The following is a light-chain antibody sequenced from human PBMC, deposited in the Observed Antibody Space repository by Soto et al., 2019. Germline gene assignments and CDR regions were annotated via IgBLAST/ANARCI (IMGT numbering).Light chain of an antibody. CDR1: QNVRSD. CDR2: GAS. CDR3: QQYNNWPPLT. Sequence: EIVMTQSPASLSVSPGDSATLSCRASQNVRSDVAWYQHKPGQAPRLLIYGASTRAIGIPARFSGSGSGTEFNLTINSLQSEDFAVYFCQQYNNWPPLTFGGGTKVEIK. V-gene: IGKV3-15*01. J-gene: IGKJ4*01.